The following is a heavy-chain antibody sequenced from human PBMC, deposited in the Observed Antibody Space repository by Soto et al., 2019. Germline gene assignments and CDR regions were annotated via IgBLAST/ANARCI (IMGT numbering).Heavy chain of an antibody. Sequence: PSETLSLTCTVSGGSVSSGSYYWSWIRQPPGKGLEWIGYIYYSGSTNYNPSLKSRVTISVDTSKNQFSLKLSSVTAADTAVYYCAREALESHRFDPWGQGTLVTVSS. J-gene: IGHJ5*02. V-gene: IGHV4-61*01. D-gene: IGHD3-3*01. CDR2: IYYSGST. CDR1: GGSVSSGSYY. CDR3: AREALESHRFDP.